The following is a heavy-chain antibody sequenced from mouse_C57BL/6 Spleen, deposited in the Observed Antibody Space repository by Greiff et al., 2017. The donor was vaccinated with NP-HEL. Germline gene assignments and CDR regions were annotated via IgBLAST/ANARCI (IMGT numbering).Heavy chain of an antibody. CDR3: ASARVWVGNYGAGWFAD. J-gene: IGHJ3*01. V-gene: IGHV1-52*01. CDR1: GYTFTSYW. D-gene: IGHD2-1*01. Sequence: QVQLQQPGAELVRPGSSVKLSCKASGYTFTSYWMHWVKQRPIQGLEWIGNIDPSDSETHYNQKFKDKATLTVDKSSSTAYMQLSSLTSEDSAVYYYASARVWVGNYGAGWFADWGQGTLVTVSA. CDR2: IDPSDSET.